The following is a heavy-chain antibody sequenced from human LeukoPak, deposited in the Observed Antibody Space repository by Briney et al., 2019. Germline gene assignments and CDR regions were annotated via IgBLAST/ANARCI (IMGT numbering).Heavy chain of an antibody. V-gene: IGHV3-7*02. J-gene: IGHJ4*02. CDR2: IKEDGSEK. Sequence: PGGSLRLSCAASGFTFSSYWMSWVRQAPGKGLEWVANIKEDGSEKYYVDSVKGRFTISRDNAKNSLYLQMYSLRAEDTAVYFCATRATGYLNYFDYWGQGTLVTVSS. CDR3: ATRATGYLNYFDY. CDR1: GFTFSSYW. D-gene: IGHD3-9*01.